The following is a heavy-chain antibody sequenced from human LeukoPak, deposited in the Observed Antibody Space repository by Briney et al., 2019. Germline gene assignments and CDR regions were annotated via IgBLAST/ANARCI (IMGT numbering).Heavy chain of an antibody. CDR1: GGTFSSYA. J-gene: IGHJ6*03. CDR2: IIPIFGTA. CDR3: ASCGVVVPAVSYYYMDV. D-gene: IGHD2-2*01. Sequence: AASVKVSCKASGGTFSSYAISWVRQAPGQGLEWMGGIIPIFGTANYAQKFQGRVTITADESTSTAYMELSSLRSEDTAVYYCASCGVVVPAVSYYYMDVWGKGTTVTVSS. V-gene: IGHV1-69*13.